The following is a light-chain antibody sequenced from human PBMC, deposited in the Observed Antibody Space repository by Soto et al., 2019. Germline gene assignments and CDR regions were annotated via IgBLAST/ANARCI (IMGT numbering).Light chain of an antibody. CDR3: SSYTTSSTLLYV. CDR2: AVS. CDR1: SSDVGGYNY. V-gene: IGLV2-14*01. J-gene: IGLJ1*01. Sequence: QSVLTQPASVSGSPGQSITISCTGTSSDVGGYNYVSWYQQHPGKAPKLMIYAVSNRPSGVSTRFSGSKSGNTASLTISRLQAEDEADYHCSSYTTSSTLLYVFGTGTKVTVL.